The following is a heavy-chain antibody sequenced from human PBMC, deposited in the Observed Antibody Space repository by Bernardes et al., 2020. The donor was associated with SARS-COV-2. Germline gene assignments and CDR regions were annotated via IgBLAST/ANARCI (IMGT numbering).Heavy chain of an antibody. CDR1: GFTFSSYW. J-gene: IGHJ4*02. CDR3: ARDFETYDYVWGSYRLAKGN. D-gene: IGHD3-16*02. Sequence: GGSLRLSCAASGFTFSSYWMHWVRQAPGTGLVWVSRINSAGRSTSYADSVKGRFTISRDNAKNTLYLQMNSLRAEDTAVYYCARDFETYDYVWGSYRLAKGNWGQGTLVTVSS. CDR2: INSAGRST. V-gene: IGHV3-74*01.